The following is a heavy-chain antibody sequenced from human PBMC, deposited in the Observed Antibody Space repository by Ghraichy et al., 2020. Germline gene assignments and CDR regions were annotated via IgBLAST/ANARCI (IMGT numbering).Heavy chain of an antibody. D-gene: IGHD2-21*02. V-gene: IGHV3-30-3*01. Sequence: SCAASGFTFSSYAMHWVRQAPGKGLEWVAVISYDGSNKYYADSVKGRFTISRDNSKNTLYLQMNSLRAEDTAVYYCARDGVVTAISYFDYWGQGTLVTVSS. CDR1: GFTFSSYA. CDR2: ISYDGSNK. CDR3: ARDGVVTAISYFDY. J-gene: IGHJ4*02.